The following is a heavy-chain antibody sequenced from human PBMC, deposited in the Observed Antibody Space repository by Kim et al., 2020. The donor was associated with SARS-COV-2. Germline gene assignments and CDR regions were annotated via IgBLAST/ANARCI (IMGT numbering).Heavy chain of an antibody. J-gene: IGHJ4*02. CDR3: ERQVGTTGTYLGY. CDR2: IDPSDSYT. CDR1: GYSFTSYW. Sequence: GESLKISCKGSGYSFTSYWISWVRQMPGKGLEWMGRIDPSDSYTNYSPSFQGHVTISADKSISTAYLQWSSLKASDTAMYYCERQVGTTGTYLGYWGQGTLVTVSS. D-gene: IGHD1-1*01. V-gene: IGHV5-10-1*01.